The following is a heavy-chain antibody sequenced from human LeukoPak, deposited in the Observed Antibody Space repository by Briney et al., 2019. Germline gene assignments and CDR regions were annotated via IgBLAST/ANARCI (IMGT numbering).Heavy chain of an antibody. V-gene: IGHV1-8*02. CDR1: GGTFSSYA. CDR2: MNPNSGNT. J-gene: IGHJ4*02. D-gene: IGHD1-26*01. Sequence: ASVKVSCKASGGTFSSYAISWVRRAPGQGLEWMGWMNPNSGNTGYAQKFQGRVTMTRNTSISTAYMELSSLRSEDTAVYYCARDSGSGSNDYWGQGTLVTVSS. CDR3: ARDSGSGSNDY.